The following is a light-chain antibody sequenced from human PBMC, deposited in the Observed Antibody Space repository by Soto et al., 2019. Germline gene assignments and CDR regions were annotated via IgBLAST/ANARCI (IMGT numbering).Light chain of an antibody. CDR1: QSISTY. CDR3: QEYNNWPRFTYT. J-gene: IGKJ2*01. V-gene: IGKV3-15*01. Sequence: DIEMTQSPDTLSVSPGERATLSCRASQSISTYLAWYQHKPGQAPRLLIYGASTMSTGIPPRFSGSGSGTEFTLTIISLRSQDFEVYSCQEYNNWPRFTYTFGQGTKLEI. CDR2: GAS.